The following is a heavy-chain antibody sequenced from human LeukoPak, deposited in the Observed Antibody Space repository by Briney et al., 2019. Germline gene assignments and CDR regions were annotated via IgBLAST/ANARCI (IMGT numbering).Heavy chain of an antibody. CDR1: GGSISSGGSY. Sequence: SQTLSLTCTVSGGSISSGGSYWSWIRQPPGKGLEWIGYIYHSGSTYYNPSLKSRVTISVDRSKNQFSLKLSSVTAADTAVYYCARDGQLDAFDIWGQGTMVTVSS. V-gene: IGHV4-30-2*01. D-gene: IGHD6-13*01. J-gene: IGHJ3*02. CDR3: ARDGQLDAFDI. CDR2: IYHSGST.